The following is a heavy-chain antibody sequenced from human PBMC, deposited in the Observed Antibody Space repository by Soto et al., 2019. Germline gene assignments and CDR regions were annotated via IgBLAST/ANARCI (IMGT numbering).Heavy chain of an antibody. J-gene: IGHJ6*02. D-gene: IGHD2-15*01. Sequence: PGGSLRLSCAASGITFSNAWMTWVRQAPGKGLEWVGRIKSITDGGTTDYAAPVKGRFTISRDDSKDTLYLQMNNLRTEDTAVYHCTTDSADIVVVPGTFGIDVWGQGTTVTVSS. CDR2: IKSITDGGTT. CDR3: TTDSADIVVVPGTFGIDV. V-gene: IGHV3-15*01. CDR1: GITFSNAW.